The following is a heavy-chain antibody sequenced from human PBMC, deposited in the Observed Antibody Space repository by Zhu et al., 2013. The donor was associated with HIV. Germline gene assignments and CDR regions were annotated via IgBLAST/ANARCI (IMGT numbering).Heavy chain of an antibody. D-gene: IGHD3-3*01. CDR3: ARGRRRSGSTPPVKSWFDD. CDR2: INPNSGDT. CDR1: EYTFTGYY. Sequence: QVQLVQSGAEVKKPGASVKVSCKASEYTFTGYYIHWVRQAPGQGLEWMGWINPNSGDTKYAQKFQGRVTMTRDTSISTAYMELSRLRSDDTAVYYCARGRRRSGSTPPVKSWFDDWGQGTLVTVSS. J-gene: IGHJ4*02. V-gene: IGHV1-2*02.